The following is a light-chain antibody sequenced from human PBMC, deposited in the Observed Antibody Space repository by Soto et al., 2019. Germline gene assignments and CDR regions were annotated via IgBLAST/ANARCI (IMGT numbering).Light chain of an antibody. CDR2: CAS. Sequence: DIVMTQSPDSLAVSLGERATINCESSQTILYSSNNNNYLAWYQQKPGQPPKLLIYCASTRESGVPDRFSGSGSGTDFTLTISSLQAEDVAVYYCHQYLSAPWTFGQGTKVEIK. V-gene: IGKV4-1*01. CDR1: QTILYSSNNNNY. J-gene: IGKJ1*01. CDR3: HQYLSAPWT.